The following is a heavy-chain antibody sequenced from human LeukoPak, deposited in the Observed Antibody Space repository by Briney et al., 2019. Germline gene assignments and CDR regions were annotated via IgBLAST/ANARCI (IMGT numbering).Heavy chain of an antibody. CDR1: GGSVSSGVYY. CDR2: IYYSGTT. V-gene: IGHV4-31*03. Sequence: SETLSLTCSVSGGSVSSGVYYWSWIRQLPGKGLEWIGYIYYSGTTYYNPSLKSRVTISIDTSKNQFSLRLTSVTAADTAVYYCARDLTSWGQGTLVTVSS. D-gene: IGHD3-9*01. J-gene: IGHJ5*02. CDR3: ARDLTS.